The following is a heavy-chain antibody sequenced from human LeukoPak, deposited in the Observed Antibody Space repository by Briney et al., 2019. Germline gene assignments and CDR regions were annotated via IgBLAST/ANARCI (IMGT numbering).Heavy chain of an antibody. J-gene: IGHJ5*02. CDR2: IYPGDSDT. D-gene: IGHD3-16*02. CDR1: GYSFTSYW. CDR3: ARLTFGGVIVTDNWLDP. Sequence: GESLKISCKGSGYSFTSYWIGWVRQMPGKGLEWMGIIYPGDSDTRYSPSFQGQVTISADKSISTAYLQWSSLKASDTAMYYCARLTFGGVIVTDNWLDPWGQGTLVTVSS. V-gene: IGHV5-51*01.